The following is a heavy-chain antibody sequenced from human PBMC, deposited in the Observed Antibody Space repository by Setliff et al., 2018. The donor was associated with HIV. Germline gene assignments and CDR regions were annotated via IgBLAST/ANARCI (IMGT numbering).Heavy chain of an antibody. CDR3: VREGWTLLRYVDWLLSYMDV. CDR1: GFILSDYY. Sequence: PGGSLRLSCAASGFILSDYYMSWVRQTPGKGLEWVASISPDGNRNHCVGSVKGRFTASRDNAKNTLYLQMNSLRVEDTAVYYCVREGWTLLRYVDWLLSYMDVWGKGTTVTVS. CDR2: ISPDGNRN. J-gene: IGHJ6*03. D-gene: IGHD3-9*01. V-gene: IGHV3-7*01.